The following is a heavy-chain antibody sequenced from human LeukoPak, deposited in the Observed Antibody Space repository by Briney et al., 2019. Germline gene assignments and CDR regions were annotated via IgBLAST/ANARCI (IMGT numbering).Heavy chain of an antibody. V-gene: IGHV5-51*01. CDR3: ARRHQGDISTGYYKAPFDY. CDR1: GYSFTRYW. CDR2: IYPGDSDT. D-gene: IGHD3-9*01. Sequence: RGESLKISCKGSGYSFTRYWIGWVRQMPGKGLEWMGIIYPGDSDTRYSPSFQGQVTISADKSISTAYLQWSSLKASDTAMYYCARRHQGDISTGYYKAPFDYWGQGTLVTVSS. J-gene: IGHJ4*02.